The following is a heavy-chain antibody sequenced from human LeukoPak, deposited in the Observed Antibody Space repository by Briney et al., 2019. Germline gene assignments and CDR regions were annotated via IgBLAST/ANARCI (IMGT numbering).Heavy chain of an antibody. CDR1: GFTFSSYA. J-gene: IGHJ5*02. Sequence: PGGSLRLSCAASGFTFSSYAMSWVRQAPGKGLEWVSAISGSGGSTYYADSVKGRFTISRDNSKNTLYLQMNSLRAEDTAVYYCAKDPPLFGIFGANWFDPWGQGTLVTVSS. CDR3: AKDPPLFGIFGANWFDP. CDR2: ISGSGGST. V-gene: IGHV3-23*01. D-gene: IGHD3-3*01.